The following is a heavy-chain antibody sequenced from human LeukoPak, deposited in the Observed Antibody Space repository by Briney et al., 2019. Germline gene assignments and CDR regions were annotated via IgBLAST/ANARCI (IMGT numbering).Heavy chain of an antibody. V-gene: IGHV3-7*01. J-gene: IGHJ4*02. D-gene: IGHD2-2*01. CDR1: GFTFSTYW. CDR2: IKRDGFEE. CDR3: ARGPAGRCSTTGCSMDS. Sequence: GGSLRLSCAASGFTFSTYWMSWVRQAPGKGLEWVANIKRDGFEEYYVDSVKGRFTISRDNAKNSLYLQMNGLRAEDTAVYYCARGPAGRCSTTGCSMDSWGQGTLVTVLS.